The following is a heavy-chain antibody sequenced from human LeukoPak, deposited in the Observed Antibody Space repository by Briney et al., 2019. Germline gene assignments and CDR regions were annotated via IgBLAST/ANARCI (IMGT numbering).Heavy chain of an antibody. CDR2: ISYDGSNK. Sequence: GGSLRLSCAASGFTFSSYAMHWVRQAPGKGLEWVAVISYDGSNKYYADSVKGRFTISRDNSKNTLYLQVNSLRAEDTAVYYCASAEDLPFDAFDIWGQGTMVTVSS. CDR1: GFTFSSYA. CDR3: ASAEDLPFDAFDI. V-gene: IGHV3-30-3*01. J-gene: IGHJ3*02.